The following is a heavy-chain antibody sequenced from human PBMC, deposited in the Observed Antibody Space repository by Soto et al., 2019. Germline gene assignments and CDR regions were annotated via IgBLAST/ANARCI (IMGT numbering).Heavy chain of an antibody. Sequence: GASVKVSCKASGYTFTSYGISWVGQAPGQGLEWMGWISAYNGNTNYAQKLQGRVTMTTDTSTSTVYMELSSLRSDDTAVYYCARDRGDYCSSTSYYYYYGMDVWGQETTVTVSS. D-gene: IGHD2-2*01. CDR2: ISAYNGNT. V-gene: IGHV1-18*01. CDR3: ARDRGDYCSSTSYYYYYGMDV. J-gene: IGHJ6*02. CDR1: GYTFTSYG.